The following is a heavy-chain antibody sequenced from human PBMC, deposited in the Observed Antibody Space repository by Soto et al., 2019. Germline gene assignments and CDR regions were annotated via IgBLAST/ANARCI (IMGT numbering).Heavy chain of an antibody. CDR2: VYPGDSDT. V-gene: IGHV5-51*01. Sequence: EVQLVQSGAEVKKSGESLKISCKVSGFPFSTYWVSWVRQVPGKGLEWRGIVYPGDSDTRYSPSFQGHVTISADKSIDTAYLQWSTLTASDTAMYYCARSAVAGTLGAGEFDIWGQGTQVTVSA. D-gene: IGHD6-19*01. CDR1: GFPFSTYW. J-gene: IGHJ3*02. CDR3: ARSAVAGTLGAGEFDI.